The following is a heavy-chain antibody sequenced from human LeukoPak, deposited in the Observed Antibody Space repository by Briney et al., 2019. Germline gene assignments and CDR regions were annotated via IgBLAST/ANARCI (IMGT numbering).Heavy chain of an antibody. D-gene: IGHD2-2*01. CDR1: GGTFSSYA. CDR2: IIPIFGIA. CDR3: ARGPPDIVVVPAAPFDY. J-gene: IGHJ4*02. V-gene: IGHV1-69*13. Sequence: ASVKVSCKTSGGTFSSYAISWVRQAPGQGLEWMGGIIPIFGIANYAQKFQGRVTITADESTSTAYMELSSLRSEDTAVYYCARGPPDIVVVPAAPFDYWGQGTLVTVSS.